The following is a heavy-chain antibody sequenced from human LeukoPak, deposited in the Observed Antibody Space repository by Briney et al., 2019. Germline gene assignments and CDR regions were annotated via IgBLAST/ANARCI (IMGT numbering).Heavy chain of an antibody. CDR2: ISGSGGST. V-gene: IGHV3-23*01. J-gene: IGHJ4*02. Sequence: GGSLRLSCAASGFTFSSYAMSWVRQAPGKGLEWVSAISGSGGSTYYADSVKGRFTISRDHSKNTLYLQMNSLRAEDTAVYYCAKCNRYYYDTSGYSADDYWGQGTLVTVSS. CDR3: AKCNRYYYDTSGYSADDY. D-gene: IGHD3-22*01. CDR1: GFTFSSYA.